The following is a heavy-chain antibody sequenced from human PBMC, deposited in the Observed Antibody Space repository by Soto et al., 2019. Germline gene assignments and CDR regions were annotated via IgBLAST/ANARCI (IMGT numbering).Heavy chain of an antibody. Sequence: PGGSLSLSCAASGFNFSNYEMNWVRQAPGKGLEWVSYISSSSSTIYYADSVKGRFTISRDNAKNSLFLQMNSLRVEDTAVYYCARSPFLECNWAQGTLVTVSS. V-gene: IGHV3-48*03. CDR2: ISSSSSTI. CDR3: ARSPFLECN. J-gene: IGHJ4*02. D-gene: IGHD3-3*02. CDR1: GFNFSNYE.